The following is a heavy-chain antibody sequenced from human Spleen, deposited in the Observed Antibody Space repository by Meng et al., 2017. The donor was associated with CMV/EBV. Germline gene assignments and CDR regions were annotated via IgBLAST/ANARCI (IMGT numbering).Heavy chain of an antibody. V-gene: IGHV3-48*04. CDR2: ISSSGSTI. CDR1: GFTFSSYS. J-gene: IGHJ6*02. Sequence: GESLKISCAASGFTFSSYSMNWVRQAPGKGLEWVSYISSSGSTIYYADSVKGRFTISRDNAKNSLYLQMNSLGAEDTAVYYCASFLIGYYHYNGLDVWVQGTTVTVSS. D-gene: IGHD2/OR15-2a*01. CDR3: ASFLIGYYHYNGLDV.